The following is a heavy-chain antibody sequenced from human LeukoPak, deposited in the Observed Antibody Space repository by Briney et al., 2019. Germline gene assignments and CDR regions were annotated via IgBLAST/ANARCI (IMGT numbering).Heavy chain of an antibody. V-gene: IGHV3-21*01. J-gene: IGHJ4*02. Sequence: PGGSLRLSCAASGFTFSTYSMNWVRQAPGKGLEWVSSISSSSYIYYADSVKGRFTISRDNAKNSLSLQMNSLRAEDTAVYYCAREYSSSWYPLDYWGQRTLVTVSS. CDR2: ISSSSYI. CDR1: GFTFSTYS. D-gene: IGHD6-13*01. CDR3: AREYSSSWYPLDY.